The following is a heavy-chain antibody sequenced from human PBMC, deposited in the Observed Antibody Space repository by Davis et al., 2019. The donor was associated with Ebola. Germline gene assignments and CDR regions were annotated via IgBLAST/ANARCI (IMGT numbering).Heavy chain of an antibody. CDR3: ARVKSSGYLSADY. J-gene: IGHJ4*02. CDR1: AFSFKNFV. Sequence: AGSLTLSCAASAFSFKNFVMHWVRLAPGKGLEWVASIRYDESIKWYADSVKGRFTISRDKNSLYLQMNSLRDEDTAVYYCARVKSSGYLSADYWGQGTLVTVSS. CDR2: IRYDESIK. D-gene: IGHD3-22*01. V-gene: IGHV3-30*02.